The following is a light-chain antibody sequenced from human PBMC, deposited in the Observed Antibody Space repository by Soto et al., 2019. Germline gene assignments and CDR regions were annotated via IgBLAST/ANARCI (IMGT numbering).Light chain of an antibody. Sequence: EVVMTQSPATLSVSPGERATLSCRASQSVGNNLAWYQQKPGQAPRLLIHGASTRAIGIPARFSGSRSGAEFTLTISSLQSEDFAVYYCQHYVNWPLTFGGGTKVDIK. CDR1: QSVGNN. CDR3: QHYVNWPLT. J-gene: IGKJ4*01. CDR2: GAS. V-gene: IGKV3-15*01.